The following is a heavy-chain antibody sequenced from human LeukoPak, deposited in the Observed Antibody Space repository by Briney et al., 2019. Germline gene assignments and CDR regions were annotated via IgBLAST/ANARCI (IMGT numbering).Heavy chain of an antibody. CDR3: ATDQKYTGTYSSPRY. J-gene: IGHJ4*02. Sequence: PGGSLRVSCAASGFTFSSYAMSWVRQAPGKGLEWVPGISGSGGRTYYADSVKGRFTISRDNSKNTLYLQMDSLRADDTAVYYWATDQKYTGTYSSPRYWGQGTLVTVSS. V-gene: IGHV3-23*01. CDR1: GFTFSSYA. CDR2: ISGSGGRT. D-gene: IGHD1-26*01.